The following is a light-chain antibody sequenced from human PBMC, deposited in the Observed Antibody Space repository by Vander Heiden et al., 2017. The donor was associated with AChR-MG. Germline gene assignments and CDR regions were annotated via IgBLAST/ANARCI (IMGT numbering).Light chain of an antibody. Sequence: QSALPQPPSASVAPGHRVTIPCSGSSSTSGGNSGYWYQQLPGAAPKLLIYKDNQRPSGVPNRFSGSKSGTSASLAISGLRSEDEADYYCAAWDDSSSIVFGGGTKLTVL. CDR3: AAWDDSSSIV. CDR2: KDN. CDR1: SSTSGGNS. V-gene: IGLV1-47*01. J-gene: IGLJ2*01.